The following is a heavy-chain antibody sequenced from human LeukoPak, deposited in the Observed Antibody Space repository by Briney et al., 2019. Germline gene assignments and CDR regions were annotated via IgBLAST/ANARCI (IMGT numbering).Heavy chain of an antibody. V-gene: IGHV1-46*01. Sequence: ASVKVSCKASGYTFISYYMHWVRQAPGQGLEWMGIINPSGGSTSYAQKFQGRVTMTRDTSTSTVYMELSSLRSEDTAVYYCARDGEEDTAMVWGYYYGMDVWGQGTTVTVSS. D-gene: IGHD5-18*01. J-gene: IGHJ6*02. CDR3: ARDGEEDTAMVWGYYYGMDV. CDR1: GYTFISYY. CDR2: INPSGGST.